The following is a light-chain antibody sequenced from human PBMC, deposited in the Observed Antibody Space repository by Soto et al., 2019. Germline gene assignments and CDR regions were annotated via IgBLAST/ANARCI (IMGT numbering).Light chain of an antibody. Sequence: DIQMTQSPSTLSASVGDRVIITFRASQNIYSWLAWYQQKPGIAPKLLIHKASSLESGVPSRFSGSGSGTEFTLTISGLQPDDSAAYYCQQYESYSTFGQGTKVDIK. CDR3: QQYESYST. CDR2: KAS. CDR1: QNIYSW. V-gene: IGKV1-5*03. J-gene: IGKJ1*01.